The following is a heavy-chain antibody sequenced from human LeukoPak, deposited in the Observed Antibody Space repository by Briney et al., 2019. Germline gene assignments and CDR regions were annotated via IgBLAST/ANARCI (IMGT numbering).Heavy chain of an antibody. J-gene: IGHJ5*02. D-gene: IGHD4-17*01. Sequence: QPGRSLRLSCAASGFTFSSYGMHWVRQAPGKGLEWVAVIWYDGSNKYYADSVKGRFTISRDNSKNTLYPQMNSLRAEDTAVYYCAKKGYGDYADWFDPWGQGTLVTVSS. CDR2: IWYDGSNK. V-gene: IGHV3-33*06. CDR3: AKKGYGDYADWFDP. CDR1: GFTFSSYG.